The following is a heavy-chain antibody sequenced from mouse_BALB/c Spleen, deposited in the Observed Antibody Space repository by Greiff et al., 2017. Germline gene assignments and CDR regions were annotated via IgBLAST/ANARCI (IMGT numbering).Heavy chain of an antibody. CDR2: ISSGSSTI. Sequence: DVKLVESGGGLVKPGGSRKLSCAASGFTFSSFGMHWVRQAPEKGLEWVAYISSGSSTIYYADTVKGRFTISRDNPKNTLFLQMTSLRSEDTAMYYCARSGDTTRIFYAMDYWGQGTSVTVSS. CDR3: ARSGDTTRIFYAMDY. D-gene: IGHD3-3*01. CDR1: GFTFSSFG. V-gene: IGHV5-17*02. J-gene: IGHJ4*01.